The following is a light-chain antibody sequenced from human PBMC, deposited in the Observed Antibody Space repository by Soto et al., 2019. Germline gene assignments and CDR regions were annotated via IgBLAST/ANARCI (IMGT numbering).Light chain of an antibody. Sequence: EIVMTQSPATLSVSPGERATLSCRASQSVSSNLAWYQQKPGQAPRLLIYGASTRATGVPARFSGRGSGTEFTLTISSLQSEDLAVYYCQQYTNWPPNTFGQGTRLEIK. CDR1: QSVSSN. J-gene: IGKJ5*01. V-gene: IGKV3-15*01. CDR3: QQYTNWPPNT. CDR2: GAS.